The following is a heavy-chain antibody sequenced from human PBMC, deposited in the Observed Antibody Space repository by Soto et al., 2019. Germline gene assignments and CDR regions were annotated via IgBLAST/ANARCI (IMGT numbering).Heavy chain of an antibody. CDR2: IYYTGST. J-gene: IGHJ6*02. Sequence: QVQLQESGPGLVKPSETLSLTCTVSGGSVNSGAYSWTWIRQPPGKGLEWIGSIYYTGSTNYNPSLKSRVTISLDASMNQFSLKMNSVTAADTAFYYCARARLTFAYGMDVWGQGTTVTVPS. V-gene: IGHV4-61*08. D-gene: IGHD3-16*01. CDR3: ARARLTFAYGMDV. CDR1: GGSVNSGAYS.